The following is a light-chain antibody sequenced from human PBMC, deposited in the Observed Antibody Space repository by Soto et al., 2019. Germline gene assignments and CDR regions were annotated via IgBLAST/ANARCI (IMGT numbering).Light chain of an antibody. J-gene: IGLJ1*01. CDR1: RSNIGDNY. V-gene: IGLV1-51*01. Sequence: QSVLTQPPSVSAAPGQTVTISCSGSRSNIGDNYVSWYQQLPGTAPKLLISDNERRPSGIPDRFSGSMSGTTATLAITGLQTGDEAEYYCGTWDTSLSAYVFAAGTKVTVL. CDR2: DNE. CDR3: GTWDTSLSAYV.